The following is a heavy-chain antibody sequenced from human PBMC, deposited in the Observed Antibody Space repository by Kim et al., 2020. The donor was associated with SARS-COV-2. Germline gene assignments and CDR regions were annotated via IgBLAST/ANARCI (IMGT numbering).Heavy chain of an antibody. CDR3: ATLLGGREEPAV. CDR2: VFYSGST. Sequence: SETLSLTCTVSGGSISTSSYYWGWIRQPPGKGLEWIGTVFYSGSTSYNPSLKSRVTISVDTSKIKFSLNLNSVTAADTAVYYCATLLGGREEPAVWGQGTLVTVSS. J-gene: IGHJ4*02. V-gene: IGHV4-39*01. D-gene: IGHD3-10*01. CDR1: GGSISTSSYY.